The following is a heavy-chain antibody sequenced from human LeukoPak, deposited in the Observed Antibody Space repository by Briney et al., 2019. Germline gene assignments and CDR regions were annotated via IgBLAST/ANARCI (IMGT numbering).Heavy chain of an antibody. Sequence: GGSLRLSCAASGFTFSSYGMHWVRQAPGEGLEWVAVISYDGSNKYYADSVKGRFTISRDDSKNTLYLQMNSLRAEDTAVYYCAKNLDWGDSSGLGLDYWGQGTLVTVSS. CDR3: AKNLDWGDSSGLGLDY. J-gene: IGHJ4*02. CDR1: GFTFSSYG. V-gene: IGHV3-30*18. CDR2: ISYDGSNK. D-gene: IGHD3-22*01.